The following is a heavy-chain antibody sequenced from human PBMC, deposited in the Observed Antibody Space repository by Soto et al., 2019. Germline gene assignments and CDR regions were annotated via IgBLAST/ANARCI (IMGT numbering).Heavy chain of an antibody. D-gene: IGHD4-4*01. Sequence: ASVKVACQPSEYTFTAYAMHWVRPAPGQSLEWMGWINAGNGNTKYSQKFQGRVTITRDTSASTAYMELSSLRSEDTAVYYCARELQGLYYFDYWGLGTLVTVSS. CDR1: EYTFTAYA. V-gene: IGHV1-3*01. J-gene: IGHJ4*02. CDR2: INAGNGNT. CDR3: ARELQGLYYFDY.